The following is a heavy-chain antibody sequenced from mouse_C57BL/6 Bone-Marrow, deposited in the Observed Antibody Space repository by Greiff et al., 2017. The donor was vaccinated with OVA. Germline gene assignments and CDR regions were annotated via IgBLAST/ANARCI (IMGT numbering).Heavy chain of an antibody. V-gene: IGHV14-4*01. CDR2: IDPENGDT. CDR1: GFNIKDDY. J-gene: IGHJ2*01. Sequence: VQLQQSGAELVRPGASVKLSCTASGFNIKDDYMHWVKQRPEQGLEWIGWIDPENGDTEYASKFQGKATITADTSSNTAYLQLSSLTSEDTAVYYCTKGYYPDYWGQGTTLTVSS. CDR3: TKGYYPDY.